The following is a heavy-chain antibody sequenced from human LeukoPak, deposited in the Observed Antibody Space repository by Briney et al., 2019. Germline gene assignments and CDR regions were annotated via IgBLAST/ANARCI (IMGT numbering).Heavy chain of an antibody. D-gene: IGHD6-13*01. CDR3: ARVLAAAGYWYFDL. J-gene: IGHJ2*01. CDR2: IYYSGIT. CDR1: GGSISSDDYY. Sequence: SQTLSLTCTVSGGSISSDDYYWSWIRQPPGKGLEWIGYIYYSGITYYNPSLKSRVTTSVDTSKNQFSLKLSSVTAADTAVYYCARVLAAAGYWYFDLWGRGTLVTVSS. V-gene: IGHV4-30-4*01.